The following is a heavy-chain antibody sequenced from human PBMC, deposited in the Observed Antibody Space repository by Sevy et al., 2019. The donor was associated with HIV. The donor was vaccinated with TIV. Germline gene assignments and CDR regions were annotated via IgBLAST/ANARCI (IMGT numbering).Heavy chain of an antibody. CDR2: VSYDGSNK. J-gene: IGHJ6*02. Sequence: GGSLRLSCAASGFTFSSYSFHWVRQAPGKGLEWVAVVSYDGSNKYYAESVKGRVTISRDNSKNTLYLQMNSLSRDDTAVYFCARDPVDTPSHHYLCGMDVWGEGTAVTVSS. V-gene: IGHV3-30-3*01. CDR1: GFTFSSYS. CDR3: ARDPVDTPSHHYLCGMDV. D-gene: IGHD5-18*01.